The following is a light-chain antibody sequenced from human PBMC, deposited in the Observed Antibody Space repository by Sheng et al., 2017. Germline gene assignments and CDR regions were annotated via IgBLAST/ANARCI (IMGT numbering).Light chain of an antibody. CDR2: EAF. V-gene: IGKV1D-12*01. Sequence: DIQMTQSPSSVSASVGDRVTITCRASQDIRSWLAWYQQKPGKAPKLLIYEAFNLQSGVPSRFSGSRSGTDFSLTISSLQPEDFATYYCQQANSFPSTFGQGTRLEIK. CDR1: QDIRSW. CDR3: QQANSFPST. J-gene: IGKJ5*01.